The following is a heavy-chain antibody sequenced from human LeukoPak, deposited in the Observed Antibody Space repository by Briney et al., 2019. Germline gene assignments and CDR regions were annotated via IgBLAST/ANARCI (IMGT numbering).Heavy chain of an antibody. CDR2: ISYDGSNK. D-gene: IGHD2-15*01. J-gene: IGHJ4*02. CDR1: GFTFSSYG. Sequence: GGSLRLSCAASGFTFSSYGMHWVRQAPGKGLEWVAVISYDGSNKYYADSVKGRFTISRDNSKDTLYLQMNSLRAEDTAVYYCAKANCSGGSCSYFDYWGQGTLVTVSS. V-gene: IGHV3-30*18. CDR3: AKANCSGGSCSYFDY.